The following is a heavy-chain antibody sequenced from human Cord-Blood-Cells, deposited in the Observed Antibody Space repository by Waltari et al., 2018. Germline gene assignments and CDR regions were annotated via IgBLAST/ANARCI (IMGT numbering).Heavy chain of an antibody. CDR2: IYHSGST. CDR3: AREGTIFALDY. Sequence: QVQLQESGPGLVKPSETLSLTCAVPGYSISSGYYWGWIRQPPGKGLEWIGSIYHSGSTYYNPSLKSRVTISVDTSKNQFSLKLSSVTAADTAVYYCAREGTIFALDYWGQGTLVTVSS. D-gene: IGHD3-3*01. V-gene: IGHV4-38-2*02. J-gene: IGHJ4*02. CDR1: GYSISSGYY.